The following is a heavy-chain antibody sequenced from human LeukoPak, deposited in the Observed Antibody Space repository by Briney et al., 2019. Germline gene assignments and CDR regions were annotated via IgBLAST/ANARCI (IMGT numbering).Heavy chain of an antibody. Sequence: ASVKVSCKASGYTFTSYAMHWVRQAPGQRLEWMGWINAGNGNTKYSQKFQGRVTITRDTSASTAHMELSSLRSEDTAVYYCARFERERAFDIWGQGTMVTVSS. D-gene: IGHD1-1*01. J-gene: IGHJ3*02. CDR1: GYTFTSYA. V-gene: IGHV1-3*01. CDR3: ARFERERAFDI. CDR2: INAGNGNT.